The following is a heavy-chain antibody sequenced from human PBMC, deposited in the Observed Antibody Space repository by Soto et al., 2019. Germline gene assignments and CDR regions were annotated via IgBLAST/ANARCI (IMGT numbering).Heavy chain of an antibody. J-gene: IGHJ6*02. CDR1: GFTVSSNY. Sequence: GGSLRLSCAASGFTVSSNYMSWVRQAPGKGLEWVSVIYSGGSTYYADSVKGRFTISRDNSKNTVHLQMNSLRAEDTAVYYCAREWELPNYYGMDVWGQGXTVTVPS. CDR2: IYSGGST. V-gene: IGHV3-53*01. D-gene: IGHD1-26*01. CDR3: AREWELPNYYGMDV.